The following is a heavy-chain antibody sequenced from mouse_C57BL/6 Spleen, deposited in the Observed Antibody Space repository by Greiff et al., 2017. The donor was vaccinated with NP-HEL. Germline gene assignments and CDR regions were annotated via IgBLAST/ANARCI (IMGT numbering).Heavy chain of an antibody. J-gene: IGHJ4*01. V-gene: IGHV1-81*01. Sequence: LVESGAELARPGASVKLSCKASGYTFTSYGISWVKQRTGQGLEWIGEIYPRSGNTYYNEKFKGKATLTADKSSSTAYMELRSLTSEDSAVYFCAREGHYYGSSYGTMDYWGQGTSVTVSS. CDR3: AREGHYYGSSYGTMDY. CDR2: IYPRSGNT. D-gene: IGHD1-1*01. CDR1: GYTFTSYG.